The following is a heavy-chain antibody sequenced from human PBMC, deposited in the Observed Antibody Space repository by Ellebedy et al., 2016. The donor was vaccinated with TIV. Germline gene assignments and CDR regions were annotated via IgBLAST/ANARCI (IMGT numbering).Heavy chain of an antibody. V-gene: IGHV3-30*04. J-gene: IGHJ3*01. CDR2: ISFDGRAV. Sequence: GGSLRLXCAASGFTFSSSTMHWVRQAPGWGLDWVAGISFDGRAVHYADSVKGRFTISRDNSKNTLSLQMNSLRGEDSAIYYCARGPYSSGHCDAFDVWGQGTTVTVSS. CDR3: ARGPYSSGHCDAFDV. D-gene: IGHD6-19*01. CDR1: GFTFSSST.